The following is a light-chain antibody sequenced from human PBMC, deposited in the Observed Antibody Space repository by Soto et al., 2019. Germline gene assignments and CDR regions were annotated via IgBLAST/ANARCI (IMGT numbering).Light chain of an antibody. V-gene: IGLV2-14*01. J-gene: IGLJ1*01. Sequence: QSVLTQPASVSGSPGQTITISCAGTSRDVGGYNYVSWYQQQPGKAPKLMIYDVSNRPSGVSNRFSGSKSGNTASLTISGLQAEDEADYYCSSYTNSRTYVFGTGTKFTV. CDR2: DVS. CDR1: SRDVGGYNY. CDR3: SSYTNSRTYV.